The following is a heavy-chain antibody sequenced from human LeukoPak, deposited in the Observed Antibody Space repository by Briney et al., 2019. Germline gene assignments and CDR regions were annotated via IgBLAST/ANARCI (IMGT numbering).Heavy chain of an antibody. D-gene: IGHD2-15*01. CDR3: ARGSRGNFDY. CDR1: RGSISSTTHY. Sequence: SETLSLTCNVARGSISSTTHYWGWIRQPPGKGLEWIGSIYYSGSTYYNPSLKSRATISVDTSKNQFSLKLRSVTAADTAIYYCARGSRGNFDYWGQGTLVTVSS. CDR2: IYYSGST. V-gene: IGHV4-39*07. J-gene: IGHJ4*02.